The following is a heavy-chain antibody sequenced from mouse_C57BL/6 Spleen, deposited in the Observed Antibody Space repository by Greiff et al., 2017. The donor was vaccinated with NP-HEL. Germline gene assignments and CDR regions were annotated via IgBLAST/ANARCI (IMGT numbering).Heavy chain of an antibody. D-gene: IGHD1-1*01. J-gene: IGHJ2*01. CDR3: ARLPYGSSYFDY. V-gene: IGHV5-6*01. CDR1: GFTFSSYG. Sequence: EVKLVESGGDLVKPGGSLKLSCAASGFTFSSYGMSWVRQTPDKRLEWVATISSGGSYTYYPDSLKGRFTISRDNAKNTLYLQMSSLKSEDTAMYYCARLPYGSSYFDYWGQGTTLTVSS. CDR2: ISSGGSYT.